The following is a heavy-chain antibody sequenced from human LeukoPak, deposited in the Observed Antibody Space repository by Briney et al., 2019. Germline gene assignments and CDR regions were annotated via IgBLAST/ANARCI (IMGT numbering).Heavy chain of an antibody. CDR2: IGTSSTTI. D-gene: IGHD6-25*01. CDR1: GFTFISYT. Sequence: GGCLRLSCAASGFTFISYTMNWVRQPPGKGLEWVSNIGTSSTTIYYADSVKGRFTISRDNAKNSLYLQMNSLRADDTAVYYCARFAAGGSYYYYMDVWGKGTTVTVSS. J-gene: IGHJ6*03. V-gene: IGHV3-48*01. CDR3: ARFAAGGSYYYYMDV.